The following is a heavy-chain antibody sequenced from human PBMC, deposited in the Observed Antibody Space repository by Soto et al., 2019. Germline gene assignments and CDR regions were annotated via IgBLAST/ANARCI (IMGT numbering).Heavy chain of an antibody. D-gene: IGHD1-7*01. J-gene: IGHJ4*02. Sequence: GGSLRLSCAAPGFTFSSYAMSWVRQAPGKGLEWVSAISGSGGSTYYADSVKGRFTISRDNSKNTLYLQMNSVRAEDTAVYYCAKDRSWNYDYWGQGTLVTVSS. CDR1: GFTFSSYA. CDR3: AKDRSWNYDY. V-gene: IGHV3-23*01. CDR2: ISGSGGST.